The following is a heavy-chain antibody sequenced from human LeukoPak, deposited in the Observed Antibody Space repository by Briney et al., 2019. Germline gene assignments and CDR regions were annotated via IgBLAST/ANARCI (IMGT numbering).Heavy chain of an antibody. Sequence: GASVTVSCKTSGYTFTGYYLHWVRQAPGQGLECMGWINIYTGGTTYPQKFQGRVTMTRDTSVSTAYMELSSLRSDDTAVYYCARDPGYKTLDYWGQGTLVTVSS. CDR1: GYTFTGYY. V-gene: IGHV1-2*02. D-gene: IGHD1-1*01. J-gene: IGHJ4*02. CDR3: ARDPGYKTLDY. CDR2: INIYTGGT.